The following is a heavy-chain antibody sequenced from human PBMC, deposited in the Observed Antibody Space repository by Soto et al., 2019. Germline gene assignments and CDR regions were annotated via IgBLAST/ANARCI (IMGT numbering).Heavy chain of an antibody. J-gene: IGHJ4*02. CDR3: ARDLAAAGPFDC. V-gene: IGHV1-18*01. D-gene: IGHD6-13*01. CDR2: ISAYNGNT. CDR1: GYTFTNYA. Sequence: QVQLVQSGAEVKKPGASVKVSCKASGYTFTNYAFSWVRQAPGQGLEWMGWISAYNGNTNYPQKLQGRVTMTTDTSTSTAYMELRSLRSDDTAVYSCARDLAAAGPFDCWGQGPLVTVSS.